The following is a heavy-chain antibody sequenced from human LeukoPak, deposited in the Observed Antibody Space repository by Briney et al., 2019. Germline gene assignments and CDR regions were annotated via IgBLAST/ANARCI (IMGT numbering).Heavy chain of an antibody. D-gene: IGHD2-2*01. CDR1: GFTFSNYA. CDR3: AKEGVGCGSTSCWNNFDY. CDR2: ISGSGETT. Sequence: GGSLRLSCAASGFTFSNYAMSWVRQAPGKGLEWVSAISGSGETTDYADSVKGRFSVSRDNSKNTLYLQMNSLRAEDTAVYYCAKEGVGCGSTSCWNNFDYWGQGTLVTVSS. J-gene: IGHJ4*02. V-gene: IGHV3-23*01.